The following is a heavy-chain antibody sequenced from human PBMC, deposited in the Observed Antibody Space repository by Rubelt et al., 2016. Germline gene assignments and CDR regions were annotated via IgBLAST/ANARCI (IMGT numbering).Heavy chain of an antibody. CDR1: GESLTGYY. D-gene: IGHD1-26*01. CDR3: ARTVGSYVYEGGAHFHMDV. V-gene: IGHV4-34*01. CDR2: INQSVAP. J-gene: IGHJ6*02. Sequence: QVQLQQWGAGLLKPSETLSLTCEVSGESLTGYYWTWIRQPPGKGLEWIGEINQSVAPKYNPSLKSRVTISLDTSTAKNQFALKLSSVTVADTAVYYCARTVGSYVYEGGAHFHMDVWGQGTTVTVSS.